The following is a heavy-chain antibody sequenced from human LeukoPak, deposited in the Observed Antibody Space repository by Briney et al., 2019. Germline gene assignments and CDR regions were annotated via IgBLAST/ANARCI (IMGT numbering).Heavy chain of an antibody. V-gene: IGHV3-21*01. J-gene: IGHJ2*01. CDR1: GFTFSSYS. CDR3: ARDCAVAGYCYFDL. Sequence: GGSLRLSCAASGFTFSSYSMNWVRQAPGKGLEWVSSISSSSSYIYYADSVKGRFTISRDNAKNSLHLQMNSLRAEDTAVYYCARDCAVAGYCYFDLWGHGTLVTVSS. CDR2: ISSSSSYI. D-gene: IGHD6-19*01.